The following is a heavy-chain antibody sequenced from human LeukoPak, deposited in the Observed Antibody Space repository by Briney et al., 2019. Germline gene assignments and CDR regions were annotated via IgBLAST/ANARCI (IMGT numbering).Heavy chain of an antibody. CDR2: INPNSGGT. Sequence: ASVKVSCKASGYTFTGYYMHWVRQAHGQGLEWMGWINPNSGGTNYAQKFQGRVTMTRDTSISTAYMELSRLRSDDTAVYYCARDPEIAAAGGYWGQGTLVTVSS. J-gene: IGHJ4*02. CDR3: ARDPEIAAAGGY. D-gene: IGHD6-13*01. CDR1: GYTFTGYY. V-gene: IGHV1-2*02.